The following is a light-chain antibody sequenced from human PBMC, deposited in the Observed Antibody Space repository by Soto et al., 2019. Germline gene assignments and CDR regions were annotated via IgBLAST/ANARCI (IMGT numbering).Light chain of an antibody. Sequence: QSALTQPRSVSGSPGQSVTISCTGTSGDVGGYNCVSWYQQHPGKAPQLIIFDVTQRPSGVPDRFSGSKSENTASLSISGLQAEDEADYYCCSHSATYTFVFGTGTKVT. CDR1: SGDVGGYNC. CDR2: DVT. J-gene: IGLJ1*01. CDR3: CSHSATYTFV. V-gene: IGLV2-11*01.